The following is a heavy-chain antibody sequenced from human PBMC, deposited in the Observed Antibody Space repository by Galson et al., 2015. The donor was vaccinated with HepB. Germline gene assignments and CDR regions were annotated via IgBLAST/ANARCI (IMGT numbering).Heavy chain of an antibody. CDR3: ARDPTRGYWFDP. J-gene: IGHJ5*02. D-gene: IGHD2-15*01. CDR2: INPSGGST. V-gene: IGHV1-46*01. Sequence: SVKVSCKASGYTFTSYYMHWVRQAPGQGLEWMEIINPSGGSTSYAQKFQGRVTMTRDTSTSTVYMELSSLRSEDTAVYYCARDPTRGYWFDPWGQGTLVTVSS. CDR1: GYTFTSYY.